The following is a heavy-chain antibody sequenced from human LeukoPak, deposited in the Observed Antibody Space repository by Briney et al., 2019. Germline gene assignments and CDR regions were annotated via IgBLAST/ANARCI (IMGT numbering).Heavy chain of an antibody. CDR3: TTDPDVIVVVITLEAFDI. CDR1: GFTFSNAW. CDR2: IKSKTDGGTT. J-gene: IGHJ3*02. V-gene: IGHV3-15*01. Sequence: AGGSLRLSCAASGFTFSNAWMSWVRQAPVKRLERVGRIKSKTDGGTTDYDAPVKGRFTISRDDSKNTLYLQMNSLKTEDTAVYYCTTDPDVIVVVITLEAFDIWGQGTMVTVSS. D-gene: IGHD3-22*01.